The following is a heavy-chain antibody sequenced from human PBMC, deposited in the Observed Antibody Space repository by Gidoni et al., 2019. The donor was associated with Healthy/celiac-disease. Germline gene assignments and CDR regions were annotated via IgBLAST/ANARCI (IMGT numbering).Heavy chain of an antibody. CDR3: ARERDYGDYKYYYYGMDV. Sequence: QVQLVQSGAEVKKPGSSVKVSCQASGGTFSSYAISWVRQAPGQGLEWMGGIIPIFGTANYAQKFQGRVTITADESTSTAYMELSSLRSEDTAVYYCARERDYGDYKYYYYGMDVWGQGTTVTVSS. J-gene: IGHJ6*02. CDR2: IIPIFGTA. D-gene: IGHD4-17*01. CDR1: GGTFSSYA. V-gene: IGHV1-69*01.